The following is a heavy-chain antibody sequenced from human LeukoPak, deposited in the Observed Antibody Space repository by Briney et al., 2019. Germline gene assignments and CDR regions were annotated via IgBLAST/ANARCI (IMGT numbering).Heavy chain of an antibody. D-gene: IGHD5-24*01. CDR2: ISAYNGNT. J-gene: IGHJ4*02. Sequence: ASVKVSCKASGYTFTSYGISWVRQAPGQGLEWMGWISAYNGNTNYAQKLQGRVTMTTDTSTSTAYMELRSLRSDDTAVYYCARGHLRWLQLMFGYWGQGTLVTVSS. CDR3: ARGHLRWLQLMFGY. V-gene: IGHV1-18*01. CDR1: GYTFTSYG.